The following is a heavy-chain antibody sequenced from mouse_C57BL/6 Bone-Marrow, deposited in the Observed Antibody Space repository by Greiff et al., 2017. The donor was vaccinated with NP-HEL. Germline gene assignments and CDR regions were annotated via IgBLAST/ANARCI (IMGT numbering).Heavy chain of an antibody. CDR1: GYTFTDYE. V-gene: IGHV1-15*01. CDR3: TRHGSSYNYFDY. Sequence: QVQLQQSGAELVRPGASVTLSCKASGYTFTDYEMHWVKQTPVHGLEWIGAIDPETGGTAYNQKFKGKAILTAVKSSSTAYMELRSLTSEDSAVYYCTRHGSSYNYFDYWGQGTTLTVSS. CDR2: IDPETGGT. D-gene: IGHD1-1*01. J-gene: IGHJ2*01.